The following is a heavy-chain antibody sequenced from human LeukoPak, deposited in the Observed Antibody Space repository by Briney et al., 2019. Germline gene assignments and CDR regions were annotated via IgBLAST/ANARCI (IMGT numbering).Heavy chain of an antibody. J-gene: IGHJ6*03. CDR2: INPDSGGT. CDR1: GYTFTDYY. D-gene: IGHD3-9*01. Sequence: PGASVKVSCKASGYTFTDYYMHWVRQAPGQGLEWMGWINPDSGGTNYAQRFQGRVTMTRDTSISTAYMEPSRLRSDDTAVYYCARAGVYDILTGYRKYYYYYMDVWGKGTTVTISS. V-gene: IGHV1-2*02. CDR3: ARAGVYDILTGYRKYYYYYMDV.